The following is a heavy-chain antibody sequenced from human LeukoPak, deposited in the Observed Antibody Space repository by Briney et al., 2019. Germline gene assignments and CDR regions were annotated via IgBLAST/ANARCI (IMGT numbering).Heavy chain of an antibody. V-gene: IGHV4-59*01. J-gene: IGHJ4*02. CDR1: GGSINNYY. D-gene: IGHD3-22*01. CDR2: IYYSGST. Sequence: SETLSLTCTVSGGSINNYYWSWIRQPPGKGLEWIGYIYYSGSTNYNPSIKRRVTISANKSKNQSSLKMSSLPTAGTAADYCARHRGSGYPYFDYWGEGTLVTVSS. CDR3: ARHRGSGYPYFDY.